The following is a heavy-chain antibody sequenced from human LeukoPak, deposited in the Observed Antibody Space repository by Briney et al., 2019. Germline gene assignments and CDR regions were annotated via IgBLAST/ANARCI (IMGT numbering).Heavy chain of an antibody. CDR2: IYYSGST. D-gene: IGHD4-17*01. J-gene: IGHJ4*02. V-gene: IGHV4-39*07. Sequence: PSETLSLMCTVSGGSMSSSSYYWGWIRQPPGKGLEWIGSIYYSGSTYYNPSLKSRVTISVDTSKNLFSLKLSSLTAADTAVYYCARSATVTTGYFAYWGQGTLVTVSS. CDR1: GGSMSSSSYY. CDR3: ARSATVTTGYFAY.